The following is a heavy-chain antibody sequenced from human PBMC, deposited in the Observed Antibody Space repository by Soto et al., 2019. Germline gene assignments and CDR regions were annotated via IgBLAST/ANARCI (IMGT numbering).Heavy chain of an antibody. V-gene: IGHV4-30-4*01. Sequence: QVQLQESGPGLVKPSQTLSLTCTVSGGSISSGDYYWSWIRQPPGKVLEWIVYIYYSGSSYYNPSLKSRVTISVDTSKNQFSLKLSSVTAADTAVYYCARDGGVDAFDIWGQGTMVTVSS. D-gene: IGHD3-16*01. CDR2: IYYSGSS. CDR1: GGSISSGDYY. J-gene: IGHJ3*02. CDR3: ARDGGVDAFDI.